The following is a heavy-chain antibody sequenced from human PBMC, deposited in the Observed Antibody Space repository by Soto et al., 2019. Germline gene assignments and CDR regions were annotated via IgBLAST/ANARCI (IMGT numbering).Heavy chain of an antibody. CDR3: AREVLSCSGGSCYRRFDP. Sequence: ASVKVSCKASGYTFTSYGISWVRQAPGQGLEWMGWISAYNGNTNYAQRLQGRVTMTTDTSTSAAYMELRSLRSDDTAVYYCAREVLSCSGGSCYRRFDPWGQGTLVTVSS. V-gene: IGHV1-18*01. CDR1: GYTFTSYG. CDR2: ISAYNGNT. J-gene: IGHJ5*02. D-gene: IGHD2-15*01.